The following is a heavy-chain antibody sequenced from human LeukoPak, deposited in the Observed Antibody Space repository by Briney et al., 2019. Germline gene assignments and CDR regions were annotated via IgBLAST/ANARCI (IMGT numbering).Heavy chain of an antibody. Sequence: GGSLRLSCAASGFTFSSYAMSWVRQAPGKGLEWVSAISGSGGSTYYADSVKGQFTISRDNSKNTLYLQMNSLRAEDTAVYYCAKDRGQYYDSSGYYPYYLDYWGQGTLVTVSS. V-gene: IGHV3-23*01. CDR3: AKDRGQYYDSSGYYPYYLDY. J-gene: IGHJ4*02. D-gene: IGHD3-22*01. CDR2: ISGSGGST. CDR1: GFTFSSYA.